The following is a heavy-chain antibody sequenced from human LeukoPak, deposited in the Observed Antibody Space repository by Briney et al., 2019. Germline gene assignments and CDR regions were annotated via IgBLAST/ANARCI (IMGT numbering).Heavy chain of an antibody. Sequence: KASETLSLTCTVSGGSVSSGSYYWSWIRQPPGKGLEWIGYIYYSGSTNYNPSLKSRVTISVDTSKNQFSLKLSSVTAADTAVYYCARMSTNYFDYWGQGTLVTVSS. CDR2: IYYSGST. J-gene: IGHJ4*02. V-gene: IGHV4-61*01. CDR3: ARMSTNYFDY. CDR1: GGSVSSGSYY.